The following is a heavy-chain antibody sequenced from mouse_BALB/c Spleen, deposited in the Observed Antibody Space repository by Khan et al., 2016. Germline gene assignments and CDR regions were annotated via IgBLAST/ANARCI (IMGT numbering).Heavy chain of an antibody. CDR3: ARGEGKAWFAY. V-gene: IGHV3-2*02. CDR1: GYSITSDYA. D-gene: IGHD1-3*01. CDR2: ISYSGST. Sequence: EVELVESGPGLVKPSQSLSLTCTVTGYSITSDYAWNWIRQFPGNKLEWMGYISYSGSTSYTPSLKSRISITRDTSKNQFVLQLNSVTTEDTATYYCARGEGKAWFAYWGQGTLVTVSA. J-gene: IGHJ3*01.